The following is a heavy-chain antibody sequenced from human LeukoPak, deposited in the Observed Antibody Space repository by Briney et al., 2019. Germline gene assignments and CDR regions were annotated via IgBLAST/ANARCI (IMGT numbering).Heavy chain of an antibody. Sequence: SETLSLTCTVSCGSISPYYWSWIRQPAGKGLEWIGRIHSTGSTNYNPSLRGRVTMSVDMSKKQFSLKLTSVTAADTAVYFCARGVGSFGDDPRDALDIWGQGTMVTVSS. CDR1: CGSISPYY. V-gene: IGHV4-4*07. J-gene: IGHJ3*02. D-gene: IGHD4-17*01. CDR2: IHSTGST. CDR3: ARGVGSFGDDPRDALDI.